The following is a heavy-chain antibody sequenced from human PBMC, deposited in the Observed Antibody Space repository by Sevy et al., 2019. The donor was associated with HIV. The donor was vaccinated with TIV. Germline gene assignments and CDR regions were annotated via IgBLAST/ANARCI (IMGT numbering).Heavy chain of an antibody. V-gene: IGHV1-2*02. D-gene: IGHD3-16*02. Sequence: ASVKVSCKASGYTFTGYYMHWVRQAPGQGLEWMGWINPNSGGTKYAQKFQGRVTMTRDTSISTAYMELSRLRSDDTAVYYCARHYDYVWGSYRSYYYGMDVWGQGTTVTVSS. CDR1: GYTFTGYY. CDR2: INPNSGGT. J-gene: IGHJ6*02. CDR3: ARHYDYVWGSYRSYYYGMDV.